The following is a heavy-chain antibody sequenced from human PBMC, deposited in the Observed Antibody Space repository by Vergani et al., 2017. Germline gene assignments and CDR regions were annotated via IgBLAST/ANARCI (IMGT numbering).Heavy chain of an antibody. Sequence: EVQLLESGGGLVQPGGSLRLSCAASGFTFSSYAMSWVRQAPGKGLEWVSAIRGSGGSTYYADSVKGRFTISRDNSKNTLYLQMNSLRAEDTAVYYCAKLSAAAGILPYYVDYWGQGTLVTVSS. J-gene: IGHJ4*02. CDR1: GFTFSSYA. CDR3: AKLSAAAGILPYYVDY. V-gene: IGHV3-23*01. CDR2: IRGSGGST. D-gene: IGHD6-13*01.